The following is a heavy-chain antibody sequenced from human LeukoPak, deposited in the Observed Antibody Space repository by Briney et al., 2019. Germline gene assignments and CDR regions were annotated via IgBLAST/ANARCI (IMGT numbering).Heavy chain of an antibody. D-gene: IGHD2-15*01. J-gene: IGHJ4*02. CDR1: GFTFSSYA. CDR3: ARDIVVVVAATPGYFDY. V-gene: IGHV3-23*01. Sequence: GGSLRLSCAASGFTFSSYAMSWVRQAPGKGLEWVSAVSGSGGSTYYADSVKGRFTISRDNSQDTLYLQMNSLRAEDTAVYYCARDIVVVVAATPGYFDYWGQGTLVTVSS. CDR2: VSGSGGST.